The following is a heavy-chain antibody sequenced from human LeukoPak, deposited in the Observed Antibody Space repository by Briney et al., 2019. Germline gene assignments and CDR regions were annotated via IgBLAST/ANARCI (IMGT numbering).Heavy chain of an antibody. CDR3: ARVGIDYLASYHFNQ. Sequence: GGSLSQSYAASGFTFNYSWMSWVRQAPGKGLQWVANIKQHGSEKSYLDSVKGRFTISRDNTKNSLFLQMNSLRAEDTAVYYCARVGIDYLASYHFNQWDQGTLVTVSS. CDR2: IKQHGSEK. CDR1: GFTFNYSW. V-gene: IGHV3-7*01. J-gene: IGHJ4*02. D-gene: IGHD2/OR15-2a*01.